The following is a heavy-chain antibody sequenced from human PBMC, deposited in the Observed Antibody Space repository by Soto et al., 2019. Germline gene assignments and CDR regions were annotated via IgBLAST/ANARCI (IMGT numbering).Heavy chain of an antibody. Sequence: QVQLQESGPGLVKPSGTLSLTCAVSSGSISSSNWWSWVRQPPGKGLEWIGEIYHSGSTNYNPSLKSRVTISVDKSKNQFSLKLSSVTAADTVVYYCARAHDYIWGSYRSRWFYPWGQGTLVTVSS. CDR3: ARAHDYIWGSYRSRWFYP. D-gene: IGHD3-16*02. V-gene: IGHV4-4*02. CDR1: SGSISSSNW. CDR2: IYHSGST. J-gene: IGHJ5*02.